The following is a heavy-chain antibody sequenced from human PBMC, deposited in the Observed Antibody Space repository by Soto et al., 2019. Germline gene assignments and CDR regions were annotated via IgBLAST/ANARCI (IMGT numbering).Heavy chain of an antibody. CDR2: ISSSSSYI. CDR1: GLTFRNDW. CDR3: ARDMVGEHYYYYGMDV. J-gene: IGHJ6*02. D-gene: IGHD3-16*01. Sequence: GGSLRLSCAGSGLTFRNDWLNWVRQAPGKGLEWVSSISSSSSYIYYADSVKGRFTISRDNAKNSLYLQMNSLRAEDTAVYYCARDMVGEHYYYYGMDVWGQGTTVTVSS. V-gene: IGHV3-21*01.